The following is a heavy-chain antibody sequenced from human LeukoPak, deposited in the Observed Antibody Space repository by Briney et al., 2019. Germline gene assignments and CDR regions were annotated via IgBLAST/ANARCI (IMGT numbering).Heavy chain of an antibody. D-gene: IGHD2-21*01. Sequence: GGSLRLSCAASGFTFKDYSMSWVRQAPGKGLEFVSYISSSHIYYADSVKGRFTISRYNAKNSLYLEMNSLRAEDTAVYYCARDHDWGFDYWGQGLLVTVCS. CDR1: GFTFKDYS. J-gene: IGHJ4*02. V-gene: IGHV3-48*01. CDR3: ARDHDWGFDY. CDR2: ISSSHI.